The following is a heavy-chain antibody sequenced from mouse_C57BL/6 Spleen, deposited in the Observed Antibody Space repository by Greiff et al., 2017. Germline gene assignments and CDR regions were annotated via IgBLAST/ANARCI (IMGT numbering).Heavy chain of an antibody. CDR3: ARREDYFDY. J-gene: IGHJ2*01. V-gene: IGHV1-54*01. CDR1: GYAFTNYL. CDR2: INPGSGGT. Sequence: LQESGAELVRPGTSVKVSCKASGYAFTNYLIEWVKQRPGQGLEWIGVINPGSGGTNYNEKFKGKATLTADKSSSTAYMQLSSLTSEDSAVYFCARREDYFDYWGQGTTLTVSS.